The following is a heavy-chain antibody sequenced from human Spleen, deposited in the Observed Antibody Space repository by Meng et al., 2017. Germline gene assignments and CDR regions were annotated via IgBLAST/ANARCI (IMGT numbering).Heavy chain of an antibody. Sequence: QVQLQEWGSRLLKPSETLYLTCAVYGGSFSGYYWSWIRQPPGKGLEWIGEINHSGSTNYNPSLKSRVTISVDTSKNQFSLKLSSVTAADTAVYYCARGARNYARKYFQHWGQGTLVTVSS. CDR2: INHSGST. CDR3: ARGARNYARKYFQH. CDR1: GGSFSGYY. V-gene: IGHV4-34*01. D-gene: IGHD1-7*01. J-gene: IGHJ1*01.